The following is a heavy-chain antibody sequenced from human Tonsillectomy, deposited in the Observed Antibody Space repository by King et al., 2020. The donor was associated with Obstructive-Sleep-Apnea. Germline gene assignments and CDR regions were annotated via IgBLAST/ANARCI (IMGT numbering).Heavy chain of an antibody. CDR3: ASDRCSGTTCYDVFDI. CDR2: ISGSGDYI. CDR1: GFPFSSYG. Sequence: EVQLVESGGGLVKPGGSLRISCTASGFPFSSYGMNWVRQAPGKGLECFSSISGSGDYIYYAESVKGRFTISRDNAKSSVYLQMSDLRAEDAATYFCASDRCSGTTCYDVFDIWGQGTTVTVSS. V-gene: IGHV3-21*01. J-gene: IGHJ3*02. D-gene: IGHD1-1*01.